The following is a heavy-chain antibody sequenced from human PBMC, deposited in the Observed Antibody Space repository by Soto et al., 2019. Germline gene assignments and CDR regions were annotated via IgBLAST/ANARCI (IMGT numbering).Heavy chain of an antibody. J-gene: IGHJ4*02. V-gene: IGHV1-18*04. CDR2: INVYNGNT. CDR3: GRISSASSGWLPDY. Sequence: AAVKVTCKTSVYTFTSNSSGWVQQAHRQGLEWMGWINVYNGNTKYAQQLQGRVTLTTDTSTSTAYMDLRSLRSDDTAVYYCGRISSASSGWLPDYWDQGTLVTV. D-gene: IGHD6-19*01. CDR1: VYTFTSNS.